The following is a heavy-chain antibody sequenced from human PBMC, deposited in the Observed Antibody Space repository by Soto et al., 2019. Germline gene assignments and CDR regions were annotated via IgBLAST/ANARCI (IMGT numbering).Heavy chain of an antibody. CDR3: ARGVLYSGYDLSPEYFQH. CDR1: GFTFSSYS. Sequence: GGSLRLSCAASGFTFSSYSMNWVRQAPGKGLEWVSYISSSSSTIYYADSVKGRFTISRDNAKNLLYLQMNSLRAEDTAVYYCARGVLYSGYDLSPEYFQHWGQGTLVTVSS. D-gene: IGHD5-12*01. V-gene: IGHV3-48*01. CDR2: ISSSSSTI. J-gene: IGHJ1*01.